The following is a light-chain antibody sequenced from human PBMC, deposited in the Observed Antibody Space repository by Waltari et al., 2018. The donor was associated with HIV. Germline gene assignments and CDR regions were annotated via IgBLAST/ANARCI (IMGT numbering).Light chain of an antibody. CDR3: QQSYSLPYT. CDR1: QYINNK. CDR2: AAS. Sequence: AIQMNQSPYSLHASPTAEVIITCRASQYINNKVNWFQHKPGKAPKQLVVAASHKQPGTPSRFSGGGYGTNFTLTITSPQPDDFAHYFCQQSYSLPYTFGEGTKL. V-gene: IGKV1-6*02. J-gene: IGKJ2*01.